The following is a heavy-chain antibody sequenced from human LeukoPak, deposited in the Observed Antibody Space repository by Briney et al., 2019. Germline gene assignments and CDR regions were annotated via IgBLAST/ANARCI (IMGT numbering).Heavy chain of an antibody. CDR1: GFTFSSYR. J-gene: IGHJ4*02. CDR2: IMSSSSYI. D-gene: IGHD6-19*01. CDR3: ARVGTSSSGWQFDY. V-gene: IGHV3-21*01. Sequence: VGSLRLSCAASGFTFSSYRMNWVRQAPGKGLEWVSSIMSSSSYIYYADSVKGRFTISRDNAKNSLYLQMNSLRAEDTAVYYCARVGTSSSGWQFDYWGQGTLVTVSS.